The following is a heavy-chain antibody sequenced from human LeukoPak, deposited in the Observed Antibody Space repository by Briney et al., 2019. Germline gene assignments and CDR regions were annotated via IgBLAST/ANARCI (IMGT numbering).Heavy chain of an antibody. CDR1: GYSFTSYW. D-gene: IGHD2-15*01. CDR2: IYPGDSDT. J-gene: IGHJ6*02. Sequence: GESLKISCKGSGYSFTSYWIGWVRQMPGKGLEWMGIIYPGDSDTRYSPSFQGRVTISADKSISTAYLQWSSLKASDTAMYYCARHPRYCSGGSCYRGYYYGMDVWGQGTTVTVSS. CDR3: ARHPRYCSGGSCYRGYYYGMDV. V-gene: IGHV5-51*01.